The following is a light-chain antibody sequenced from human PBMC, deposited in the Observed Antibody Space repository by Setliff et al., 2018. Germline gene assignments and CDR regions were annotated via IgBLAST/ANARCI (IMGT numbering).Light chain of an antibody. Sequence: QSALTQPASVSGSPGQSITISCIGSSRDVGSYDFVSWYQQHPGKAPKLIIYDVTGRPSGVSDRFSGSKSGNTASLTISGLQAEDEADYYCLSYTSKTTHALFAGGTKVTVL. V-gene: IGLV2-14*03. CDR3: LSYTSKTTHAL. J-gene: IGLJ2*01. CDR2: DVT. CDR1: SRDVGSYDF.